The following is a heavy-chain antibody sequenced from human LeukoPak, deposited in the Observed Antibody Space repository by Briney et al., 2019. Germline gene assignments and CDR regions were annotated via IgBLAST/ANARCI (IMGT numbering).Heavy chain of an antibody. D-gene: IGHD2-21*02. V-gene: IGHV5-51*01. CDR1: GYSFTSYW. J-gene: IGHJ4*02. CDR2: IYPGDSDT. CDR3: ARRSVDCGGDCSYDY. Sequence: KGGESLKISCKGSGYSFTSYWIGWVRQMPGKGLEWMGIIYPGDSDTRYSPSFQGQVTISADKSISTAYLQWSSLKASDTAMYYCARRSVDCGGDCSYDYWGQGTLVTVSS.